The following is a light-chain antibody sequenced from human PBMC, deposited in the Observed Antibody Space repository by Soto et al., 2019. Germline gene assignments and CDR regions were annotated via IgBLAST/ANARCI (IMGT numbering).Light chain of an antibody. J-gene: IGKJ1*01. CDR2: KAS. CDR1: QSISSW. CDR3: QHYNSYSEA. V-gene: IGKV1-5*03. Sequence: DIQMTQSPSTLSASVGDRGTITCRASQSISSWLAWYQQKPGKAPKLLIYKASTLESGVPSNFSGSGSGTEFTLAISSLQPDDFATYYCQHYNSYSEAFGQGTKVDIK.